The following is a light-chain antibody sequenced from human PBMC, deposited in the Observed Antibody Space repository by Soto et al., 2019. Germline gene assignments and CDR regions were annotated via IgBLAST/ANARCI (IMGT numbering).Light chain of an antibody. CDR2: GAS. J-gene: IGKJ4*01. Sequence: EIVLTQSPGTLSLSPGERATLSCRASQSVSSSSLAWYQQKPGQAPRLLIYGASRRATGIPARFSGSGSGTEFTLTISSLQSEDFAVYYCQQYNNWLTFGGGTKVDIK. CDR1: QSVSSS. V-gene: IGKV3D-15*01. CDR3: QQYNNWLT.